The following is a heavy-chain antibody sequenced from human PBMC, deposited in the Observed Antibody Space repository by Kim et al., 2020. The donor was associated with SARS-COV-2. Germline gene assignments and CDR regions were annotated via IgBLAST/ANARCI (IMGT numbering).Heavy chain of an antibody. V-gene: IGHV3-9*01. D-gene: IGHD3-16*01. Sequence: GGSLRLSCAASGFTFGDYAMHWVRQAPGKGLEWVSAITWNSGMTAYAESVKGRFTISRDNAKNGLYLQMNRLGPEDTAFYHCVQDRGTVIGVVDWWGQGT. J-gene: IGHJ4*02. CDR2: ITWNSGMT. CDR3: VQDRGTVIGVVDW. CDR1: GFTFGDYA.